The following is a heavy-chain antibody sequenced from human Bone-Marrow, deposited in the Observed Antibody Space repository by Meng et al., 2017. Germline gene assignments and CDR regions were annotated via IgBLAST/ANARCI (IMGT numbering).Heavy chain of an antibody. D-gene: IGHD3-10*01. J-gene: IGHJ5*02. Sequence: VPRVQSGAEVKKPGASVKVSCKASGYTFTGYYMHWVRQAPGQGLEWMGRINPNSGGTNYAQKFQGRVTMTRDTSINTAYMELSRLRSDDTAVYYCARVSVRGVIRWFDPWGQGTLVTVSS. CDR2: INPNSGGT. CDR3: ARVSVRGVIRWFDP. V-gene: IGHV1-2*06. CDR1: GYTFTGYY.